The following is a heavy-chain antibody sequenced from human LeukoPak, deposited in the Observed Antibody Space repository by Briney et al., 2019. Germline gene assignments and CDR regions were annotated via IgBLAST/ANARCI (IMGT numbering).Heavy chain of an antibody. D-gene: IGHD6-13*01. CDR1: GFTFSSYA. Sequence: GRSLRLSCAASGFTFSSYAMSWVRQAPGKGLEWVSAISGSGGSTYYADSVKGRFTISRDNSKDTLYLQMNSLRAEDTAVYYCAKIAAAGRVFDYWGQGTLVTVSS. V-gene: IGHV3-23*01. J-gene: IGHJ4*02. CDR2: ISGSGGST. CDR3: AKIAAAGRVFDY.